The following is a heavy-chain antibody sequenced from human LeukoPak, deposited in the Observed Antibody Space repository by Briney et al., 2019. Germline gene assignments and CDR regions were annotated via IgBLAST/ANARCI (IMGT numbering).Heavy chain of an antibody. CDR3: AKDDTAMASRSFDY. Sequence: GGSLRLFWGASGFPFSCYAMSWVPQAPGEGLEWVPAINGSGGSTYYADTVKGRFTIYRDNYKNTLYLQMNSLRAEDTDVYYCAKDDTAMASRSFDYWGQGTLVTVSS. CDR2: INGSGGST. CDR1: GFPFSCYA. V-gene: IGHV3-23*01. J-gene: IGHJ4*02. D-gene: IGHD5-18*01.